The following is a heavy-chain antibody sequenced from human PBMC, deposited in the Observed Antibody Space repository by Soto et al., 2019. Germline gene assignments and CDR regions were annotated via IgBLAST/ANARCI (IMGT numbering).Heavy chain of an antibody. CDR3: ARGGYDFWSGYPDY. J-gene: IGHJ4*02. D-gene: IGHD3-3*01. V-gene: IGHV3-30-3*01. Sequence: QVQLVESGGGVVQPGRSLRLSCAASGFTFSSYAMHWVRQAPGKGLEWVAVISYDGSNKYYADSVKGRFTISRDNSKNTLYLQMNSLRAEDTAVYYCARGGYDFWSGYPDYWGQGTLVTVSS. CDR1: GFTFSSYA. CDR2: ISYDGSNK.